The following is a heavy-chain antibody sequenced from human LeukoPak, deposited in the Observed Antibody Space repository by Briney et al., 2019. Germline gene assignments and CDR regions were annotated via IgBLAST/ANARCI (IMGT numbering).Heavy chain of an antibody. D-gene: IGHD3-22*01. CDR1: GGTFSSYA. J-gene: IGHJ4*02. V-gene: IGHV1-69*13. CDR2: IIPIFGTA. Sequence: SVKVSCKAPGGTFSSYAISWVRQAPGQGLEWMGGIIPIFGTANYAQKFQGRVTITADESTSTAYMELSSLRSEDTAAYYCARAYYDSSGFLVWGQGTLVTVSS. CDR3: ARAYYDSSGFLV.